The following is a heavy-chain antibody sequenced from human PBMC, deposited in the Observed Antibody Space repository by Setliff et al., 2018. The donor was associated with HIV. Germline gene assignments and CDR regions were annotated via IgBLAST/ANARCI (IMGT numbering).Heavy chain of an antibody. Sequence: SETLSLTCAVSGGSISTYFWSWVRQTPGKGLEWIGYIYYTGSTSYNPSFRSRVTISVDTSKNQFSLKVTSVTAADTAVYYCASRWPAMREFDYWGQGTLVTVSS. J-gene: IGHJ4*02. D-gene: IGHD2-2*01. CDR1: GGSISTYF. V-gene: IGHV4-59*12. CDR3: ASRWPAMREFDY. CDR2: IYYTGST.